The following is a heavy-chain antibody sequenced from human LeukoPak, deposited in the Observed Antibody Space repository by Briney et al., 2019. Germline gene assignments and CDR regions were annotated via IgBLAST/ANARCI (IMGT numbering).Heavy chain of an antibody. CDR2: INTIFGTP. D-gene: IGHD2-2*01. Sequence: GASVKVSCKASGGTLSTYGISWVRQAPGQGLEWLGGINTIFGTPNYPQKFQGRVTITTDESTGTAYMELSSLRSEDTAVYYCAREFSRYCSSTNCFDYFDYWGQGTLVTVSS. J-gene: IGHJ4*02. V-gene: IGHV1-69*05. CDR3: AREFSRYCSSTNCFDYFDY. CDR1: GGTLSTYG.